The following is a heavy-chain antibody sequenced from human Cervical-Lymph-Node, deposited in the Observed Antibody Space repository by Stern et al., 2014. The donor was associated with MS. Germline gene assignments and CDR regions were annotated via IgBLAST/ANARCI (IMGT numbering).Heavy chain of an antibody. J-gene: IGHJ4*02. CDR3: AKDVDSTIAVSFDS. CDR2: ITGNSGGI. D-gene: IGHD6-19*01. Sequence: EVQLVESGGGLVQPGRSVRLSCAGSGFTFDDYAMPWVRQAPVKGLEWVSSITGNSGGIAYADSVKGRFTISRDNAKNSLYLQMNGLRAEDTAFYYCAKDVDSTIAVSFDSWGQGTLVTVSS. CDR1: GFTFDDYA. V-gene: IGHV3-9*01.